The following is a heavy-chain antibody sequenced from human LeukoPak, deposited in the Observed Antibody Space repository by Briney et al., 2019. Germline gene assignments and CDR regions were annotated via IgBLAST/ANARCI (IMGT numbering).Heavy chain of an antibody. V-gene: IGHV1-2*02. J-gene: IGHJ5*02. D-gene: IGHD2-2*01. CDR2: INPNSGGT. Sequence: ASVKVSCKASGYTFTGYYMHWVRQAPGQGLEWMGWINPNSGGTNYAQKFQGRVTMTRDTSISTAYMELSRLRSDDTAVYYCAREDCSSTSCNNWFDPWGQGTLVTVSS. CDR3: AREDCSSTSCNNWFDP. CDR1: GYTFTGYY.